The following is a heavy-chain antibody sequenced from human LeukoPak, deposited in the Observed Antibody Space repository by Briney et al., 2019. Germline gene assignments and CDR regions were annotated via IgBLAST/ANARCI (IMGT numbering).Heavy chain of an antibody. CDR3: ARDKEGSGSYFDP. CDR2: ISWNSGSI. J-gene: IGHJ5*02. V-gene: IGHV3-9*01. CDR1: GFTFDDYA. D-gene: IGHD3-10*01. Sequence: SGGSLRLSCAASGFTFDDYAMHWVRQAPGKGLEWVSGISWNSGSIGYADSVKGRFTISRDNAKNSLYLQMNSLRAEDTAVYYCARDKEGSGSYFDPWGQGTLVTVSS.